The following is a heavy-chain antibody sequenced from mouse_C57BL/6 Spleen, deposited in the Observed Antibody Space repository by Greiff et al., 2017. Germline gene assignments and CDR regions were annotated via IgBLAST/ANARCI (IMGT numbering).Heavy chain of an antibody. Sequence: VQLQQSGPELVKPGASVKMSCKASGYTFTDYNMHWVKQSHGKSLEWIGYINPNNGGTSYNQKFKGKATLTVNKSSSTAYMELRSLTSEDSAVYYCARGGYDGYFFDYWGQGTTLTVSS. CDR3: ARGGYDGYFFDY. CDR1: GYTFTDYN. CDR2: INPNNGGT. D-gene: IGHD2-3*01. J-gene: IGHJ2*01. V-gene: IGHV1-22*01.